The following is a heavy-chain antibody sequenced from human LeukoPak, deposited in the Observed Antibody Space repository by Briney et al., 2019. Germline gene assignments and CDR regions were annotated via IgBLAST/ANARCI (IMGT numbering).Heavy chain of an antibody. CDR1: GYSISSGYY. CDR2: IYHSGST. J-gene: IGHJ4*02. Sequence: SETLSLTCTVSGYSISSGYYWGWIRQPPGNGLEWIGSIYHSGSTYYNPSLKSRVTISVDTSKNQFSLKLSSVTAADTAVYYCAGPGIAAAGTQSYWGQGTLVTVSS. V-gene: IGHV4-38-2*02. CDR3: AGPGIAAAGTQSY. D-gene: IGHD6-13*01.